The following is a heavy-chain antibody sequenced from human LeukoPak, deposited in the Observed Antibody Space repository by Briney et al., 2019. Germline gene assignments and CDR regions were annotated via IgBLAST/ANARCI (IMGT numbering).Heavy chain of an antibody. CDR1: GFPFSDYY. CDR3: VRVVHYGSGPAVG. D-gene: IGHD3-10*01. J-gene: IGHJ4*02. V-gene: IGHV3-11*01. CDR2: ISSSGDTI. Sequence: GGSLRLSCAASGFPFSDYYMSWIRQAPGKGLEWVSYISSSGDTISYADSVKGRFTISRDNAKNSVHLQMNSLRAEDTAVYYCVRVVHYGSGPAVGWGQGTLVTVSS.